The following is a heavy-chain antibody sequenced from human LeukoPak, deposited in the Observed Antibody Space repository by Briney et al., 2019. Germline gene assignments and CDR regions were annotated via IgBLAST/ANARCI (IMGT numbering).Heavy chain of an antibody. D-gene: IGHD6-13*01. V-gene: IGHV3-15*07. CDR3: ATSTAAAGTD. CDR2: IRSKADGGTP. CDR1: GFSFSGAW. J-gene: IGHJ4*02. Sequence: GGSLRLSCAASGFSFSGAWMNWVRQAPGKGLEWVGHIRSKADGGTPDYIAPVKGRFTISRDDSKDTLYLQMNSLNTEDTAMYYCATSTAAAGTDWGQGTLVTVSS.